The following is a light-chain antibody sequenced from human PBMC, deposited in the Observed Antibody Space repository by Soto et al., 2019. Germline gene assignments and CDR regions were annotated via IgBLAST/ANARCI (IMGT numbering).Light chain of an antibody. J-gene: IGKJ4*01. CDR3: QQRDSWPLT. Sequence: EIVLTQSPAILSLSPGERATLSCRTNQTVSTYLAWYQHKTGQAPRLLIYSASKRATGIPARFSGSGSGTVFTLTISSLEPEDFAFYYCQQRDSWPLTFGGGTKV. CDR1: QTVSTY. CDR2: SAS. V-gene: IGKV3-11*01.